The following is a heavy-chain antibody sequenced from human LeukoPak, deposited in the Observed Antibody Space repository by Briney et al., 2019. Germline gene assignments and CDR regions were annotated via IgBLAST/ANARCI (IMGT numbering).Heavy chain of an antibody. Sequence: VASVKVSCKASGYTFTSYGISWVRQAPGQGLEWMAWISAYNGNTNYAQKLQGRVTMTTDTSTSTAYMELRSLRSDDTAVYYCARGALRYCSGGSCYAAPTYMDVWGKGTTVTVSS. CDR3: ARGALRYCSGGSCYAAPTYMDV. CDR1: GYTFTSYG. J-gene: IGHJ6*03. D-gene: IGHD2-15*01. CDR2: ISAYNGNT. V-gene: IGHV1-18*01.